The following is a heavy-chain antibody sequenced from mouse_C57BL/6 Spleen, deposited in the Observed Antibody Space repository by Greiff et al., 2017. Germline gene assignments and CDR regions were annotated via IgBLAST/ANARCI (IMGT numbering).Heavy chain of an antibody. D-gene: IGHD4-1*01. CDR3: ARSLNWDAFDY. V-gene: IGHV5-17*01. J-gene: IGHJ2*01. CDR1: GFTFSDYG. CDR2: ISSGSSTI. Sequence: EVKLVESGGGLVKPGGSLKLSCAASGFTFSDYGMHWVRQAPEKGLEWVAYISSGSSTIYYADTVKGRFTISRDNAKTTLFLQMTSLRSEDTAMYYCARSLNWDAFDYWGQGTTLTVSS.